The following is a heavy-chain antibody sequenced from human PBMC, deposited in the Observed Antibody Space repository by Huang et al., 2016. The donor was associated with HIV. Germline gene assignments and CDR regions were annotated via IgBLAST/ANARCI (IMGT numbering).Heavy chain of an antibody. CDR1: GGSINTGGYY. J-gene: IGHJ2*01. CDR2: LYYNGKM. D-gene: IGHD3-3*01. Sequence: QMRFQESGPGLVKPSGTLSLTCNVSGGSINTGGYYWGWIRQPPGKGLEWVGSLYYNGKMHDDPSLKGRLTRSADTSKNQFSLNLSSVTAADTAIYYCARNHDFWRGRMFAISYFDVWGRGTLVTVAS. V-gene: IGHV4-39*01. CDR3: ARNHDFWRGRMFAISYFDV.